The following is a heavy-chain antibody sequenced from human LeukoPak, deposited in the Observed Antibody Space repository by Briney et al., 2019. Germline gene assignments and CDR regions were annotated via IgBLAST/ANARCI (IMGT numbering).Heavy chain of an antibody. CDR1: GFTFSSYG. V-gene: IGHV3-30*18. Sequence: GGSLRLSCAASGFTFSSYGMHWVRQAPGKGLEWVAVISYDGSNKYYADSVKGRFTISRDNSKNTLYLQMNSLRGEDTAVYYCAKLGTTSVTTGYWGQGTLVTVSS. J-gene: IGHJ4*02. D-gene: IGHD4-17*01. CDR2: ISYDGSNK. CDR3: AKLGTTSVTTGY.